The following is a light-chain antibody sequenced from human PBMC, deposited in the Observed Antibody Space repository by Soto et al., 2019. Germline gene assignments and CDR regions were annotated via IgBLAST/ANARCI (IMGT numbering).Light chain of an antibody. CDR2: AAS. V-gene: IGKV1-9*01. CDR1: QGIKNY. J-gene: IGKJ1*01. Sequence: DIQLTQSPSFLSASVGDRVTITCRASQGIKNYLVWYQQKPGKAPKLLIYAASSLQSGVPSRFSGSGSGTQFTLTISTLQPEDFATYYCQQVNSYPQTFGQGTQVEI. CDR3: QQVNSYPQT.